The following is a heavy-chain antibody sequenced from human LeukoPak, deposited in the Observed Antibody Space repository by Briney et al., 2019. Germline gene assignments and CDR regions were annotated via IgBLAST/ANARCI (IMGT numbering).Heavy chain of an antibody. D-gene: IGHD6-13*01. CDR3: ARGSWYEYYYYGMDV. CDR1: GGSISSYY. J-gene: IGHJ6*02. Sequence: SETLSLTCTVSGGSISSYYWSWIRQPPGKGPEWIGHIHYSGSTNHNPSLKSRVTTSVDTSKNQFSLKLSSVTAADTAVYYCARGSWYEYYYYGMDVWGQGTTVTVSS. CDR2: IHYSGST. V-gene: IGHV4-59*12.